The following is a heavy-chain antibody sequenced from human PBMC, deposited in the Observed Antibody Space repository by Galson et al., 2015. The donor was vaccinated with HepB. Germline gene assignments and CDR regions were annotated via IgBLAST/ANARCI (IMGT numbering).Heavy chain of an antibody. CDR2: ISSSSSYT. J-gene: IGHJ6*02. Sequence: LRLSCAASGFTFSDYYMSWIRQAPGKGLEWVLYISSSSSYTNYADSVKGRFTISRDNAKNSLYLQMNSLRAEDTAVYYCARDKGYYDSSGYSYYYYGMDVWGQGTTVTVSS. CDR3: ARDKGYYDSSGYSYYYYGMDV. CDR1: GFTFSDYY. V-gene: IGHV3-11*06. D-gene: IGHD3-22*01.